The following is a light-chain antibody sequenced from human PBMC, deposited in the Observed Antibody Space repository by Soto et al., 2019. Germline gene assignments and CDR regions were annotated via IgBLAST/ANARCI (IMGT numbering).Light chain of an antibody. CDR2: EVS. Sequence: QSLLRQPTAVSGAPGQSITISCTGTSRDVGGYNYVSWYQQHPGKAPKFIIYEVSNRPSGVSNRFSGSKSGNTASLTISGLQAEEEADYYCSSSTRRDNYDFGTGTKVTVL. CDR1: SRDVGGYNY. CDR3: SSSTRRDNYD. J-gene: IGLJ1*01. V-gene: IGLV2-14*01.